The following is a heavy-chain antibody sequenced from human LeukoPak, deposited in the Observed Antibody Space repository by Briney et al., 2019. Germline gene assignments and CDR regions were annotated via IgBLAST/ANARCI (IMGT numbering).Heavy chain of an antibody. CDR3: AKSRGSGSYYPVGYFQH. CDR2: IESNGGNT. V-gene: IGHV3-64*04. J-gene: IGHJ1*01. D-gene: IGHD3-10*01. CDR1: GFTFSSYA. Sequence: PGGSLRLSCSASGFTFSSYAMHWVRQPPGKGLEYVSAIESNGGNTYYADSVKGRFIISRDNSKNTLYLQMNSLRAEDTAVYYCAKSRGSGSYYPVGYFQHWGQGTLVTVSS.